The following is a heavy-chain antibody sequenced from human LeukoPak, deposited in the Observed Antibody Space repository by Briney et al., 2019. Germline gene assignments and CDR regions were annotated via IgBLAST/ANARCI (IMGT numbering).Heavy chain of an antibody. Sequence: SETLSLTCTVSGGSISSHYWSWIRQPPGKGLEWIGYIYYSGSTNYNPSLKSRVTISVDTSKNQFSLKLSSVTAADTAVYYCARVVYDFCSGFIDYWGQGTLVTVSS. D-gene: IGHD3-3*01. J-gene: IGHJ4*02. CDR3: ARVVYDFCSGFIDY. CDR1: GGSISSHY. CDR2: IYYSGST. V-gene: IGHV4-59*11.